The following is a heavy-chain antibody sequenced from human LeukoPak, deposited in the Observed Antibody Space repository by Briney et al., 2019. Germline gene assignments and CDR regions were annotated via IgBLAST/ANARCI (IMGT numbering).Heavy chain of an antibody. V-gene: IGHV4-39*01. Sequence: SETLSLTCSVSGDSISSSNYYWGWIRQPPGKGLEWIGTISYSGGTYYNASLKSRVTISVDTSKNQFSLKLSSVTAADTAVYYCARHDYICNGGSCYPKASLGYFMDVWGKGTTVIVSS. CDR3: ARHDYICNGGSCYPKASLGYFMDV. CDR1: GDSISSSNYY. CDR2: ISYSGGT. D-gene: IGHD2-15*01. J-gene: IGHJ6*03.